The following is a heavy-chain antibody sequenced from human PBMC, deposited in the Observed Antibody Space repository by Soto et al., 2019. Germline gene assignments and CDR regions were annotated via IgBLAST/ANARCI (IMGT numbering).Heavy chain of an antibody. CDR3: ARDGPSPGGDFDY. J-gene: IGHJ4*02. D-gene: IGHD3-16*01. CDR2: MNPNSGNT. CDR1: GYTFTSYD. Sequence: ASVKVSCKASGYTFTSYDINWVRQATGQGLEWMGWMNPNSGNTGYAQKFQGRVTMTRNTSMSTAYMELSSLRSEDTAVYYCARDGPSPGGDFDYWGQGTLVTVSS. V-gene: IGHV1-8*01.